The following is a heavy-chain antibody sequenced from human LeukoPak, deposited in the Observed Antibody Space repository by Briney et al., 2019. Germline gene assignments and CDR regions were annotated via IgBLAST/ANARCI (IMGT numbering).Heavy chain of an antibody. J-gene: IGHJ4*02. Sequence: GGPVRLSCAASGFTFSSFAMSWVPQAPGQGLEGGSANSSSISSTYYADSVKGRFTISRDNSKNTLYLQMNSLRAEDTAVYYCAKDPRPVAAYYFAYWGQGTLVTVSP. CDR2: NSSSISST. V-gene: IGHV3-23*01. CDR3: AKDPRPVAAYYFAY. CDR1: GFTFSSFA. D-gene: IGHD6-19*01.